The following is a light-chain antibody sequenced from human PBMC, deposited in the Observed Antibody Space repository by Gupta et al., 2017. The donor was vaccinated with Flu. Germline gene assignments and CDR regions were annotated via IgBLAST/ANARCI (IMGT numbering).Light chain of an antibody. CDR3: TSYTSTSTLL. V-gene: IGLV2-14*01. J-gene: IGLJ3*02. CDR1: SSDVGGDKY. Sequence: SITISCTGTSSDVGGDKYVSWYQQHPGKAPILIIYEVSSRPSGVSSRFSASKSGNTASLTISGLQAEDEAYYYCTSYTSTSTLLFGGGTKLTVL. CDR2: EVS.